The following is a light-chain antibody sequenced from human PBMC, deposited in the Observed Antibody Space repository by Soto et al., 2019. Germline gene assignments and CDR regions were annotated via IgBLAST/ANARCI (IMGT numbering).Light chain of an antibody. CDR3: HQDGSSPRWT. CDR1: QSVSSSF. Sequence: EIVLTQSPGTLSLSPGERATLSCRASQSVSSSFLAWYQQRPGQAPRLLIYGASSRATGIPDRFSGSGSGTDFTLTISRLEPEDFAVYYWHQDGSSPRWTFGQGTKV. CDR2: GAS. J-gene: IGKJ1*01. V-gene: IGKV3-20*01.